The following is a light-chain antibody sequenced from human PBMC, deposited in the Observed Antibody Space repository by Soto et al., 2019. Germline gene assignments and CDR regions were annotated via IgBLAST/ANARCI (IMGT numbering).Light chain of an antibody. Sequence: QSVLTQPPSASGSPGQSVTISCTGTSSDVGGYNYASWYQQHPGQAPKLMIYEVSKRPSGVPDRFSGSKSGNTASLTVSGLQAEDEADYYCSSYGGSNNYVFGTGTKVTVL. CDR3: SSYGGSNNYV. J-gene: IGLJ1*01. V-gene: IGLV2-8*01. CDR2: EVS. CDR1: SSDVGGYNY.